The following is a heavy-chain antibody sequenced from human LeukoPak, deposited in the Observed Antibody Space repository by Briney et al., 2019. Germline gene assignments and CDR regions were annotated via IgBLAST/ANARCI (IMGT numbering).Heavy chain of an antibody. J-gene: IGHJ5*02. Sequence: ASVKVSCKASGYTFTSYAMHWVRQAPGQRLEWMGWINAGNSNTKYSQKFQGRVTITRDTSASTAYMELSSLRSEDTAVYYCPRDLPPRHYYDSSDYFNWFDPWGQGTLVTVSS. V-gene: IGHV1-3*01. CDR3: PRDLPPRHYYDSSDYFNWFDP. CDR2: INAGNSNT. D-gene: IGHD3-22*01. CDR1: GYTFTSYA.